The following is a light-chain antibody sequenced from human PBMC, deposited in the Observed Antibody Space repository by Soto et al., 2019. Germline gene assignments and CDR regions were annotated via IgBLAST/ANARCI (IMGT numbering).Light chain of an antibody. Sequence: DILMTQSPFTLSASVGDRVTITCRASESISVWLAWYQQKPGKAPKLLIYEASILESGVPSRFSGTGSGTEFTLTISSLQPNDFATYYCQQSKTKLWTFGQGTRVEV. V-gene: IGKV1-5*01. J-gene: IGKJ1*01. CDR1: ESISVW. CDR3: QQSKTKLWT. CDR2: EAS.